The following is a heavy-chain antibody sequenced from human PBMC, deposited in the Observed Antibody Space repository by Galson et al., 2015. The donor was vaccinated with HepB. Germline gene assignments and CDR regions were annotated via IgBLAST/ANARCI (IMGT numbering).Heavy chain of an antibody. CDR1: GYTFTSYG. CDR2: ISAYNGNT. CDR3: ARVDHCSSTSCYVSALSLDY. V-gene: IGHV1-18*04. D-gene: IGHD2-2*01. J-gene: IGHJ4*02. Sequence: SVKVSCKASGYTFTSYGISWVRQAPGQGLEWMGWISAYNGNTDYAQKLQGRVTMTTDTSTSTAYMELRSLRSDDTAVYYCARVDHCSSTSCYVSALSLDYWGQGTLVTVSS.